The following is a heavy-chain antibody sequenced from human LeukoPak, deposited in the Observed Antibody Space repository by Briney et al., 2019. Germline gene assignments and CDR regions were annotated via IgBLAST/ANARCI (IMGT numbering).Heavy chain of an antibody. CDR1: GFTFSSYA. Sequence: GGSLRLSCAASGFTFSSYAMSWFRQAPGKGLEWVSAISGSGGSTYYADSVEGRFTISRDNSRNTLYLQMNSLRAEDTAVYYCAKVGTTMVRGALYYFDYWGQGTLVTVSS. V-gene: IGHV3-23*01. D-gene: IGHD3-10*01. J-gene: IGHJ4*02. CDR2: ISGSGGST. CDR3: AKVGTTMVRGALYYFDY.